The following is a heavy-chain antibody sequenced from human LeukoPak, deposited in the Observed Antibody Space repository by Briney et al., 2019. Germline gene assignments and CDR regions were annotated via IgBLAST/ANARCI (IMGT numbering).Heavy chain of an antibody. CDR2: INPNSGGT. CDR3: ARVHYSSSWFHLNY. D-gene: IGHD6-13*01. J-gene: IGHJ4*02. CDR1: GYTFTGYY. Sequence: ASVKVSCKAAGYTFTGYYMHWVRQAPGQGLEWMGWINPNSGGTNYAQKFQGRVTMTRDTSISTAYMELSRLRSDDTAVYYCARVHYSSSWFHLNYWGQGTLVALSS. V-gene: IGHV1-2*02.